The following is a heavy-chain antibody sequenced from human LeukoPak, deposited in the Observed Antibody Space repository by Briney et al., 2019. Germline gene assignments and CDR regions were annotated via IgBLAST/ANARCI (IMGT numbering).Heavy chain of an antibody. V-gene: IGHV3-21*04. D-gene: IGHD6-13*01. CDR3: AKGPFTVYSSSWYGGYYFDY. J-gene: IGHJ4*02. CDR2: ISSSSSYI. CDR1: GFTFSSYS. Sequence: GGSLRLSCAASGFTFSSYSMNWVRQAPGKGLEWVSSISSSSSYIYYADSVKGRFTISRDNAKNSLYLQMNSLRAEDTAVYYCAKGPFTVYSSSWYGGYYFDYWGQGTLVTVSS.